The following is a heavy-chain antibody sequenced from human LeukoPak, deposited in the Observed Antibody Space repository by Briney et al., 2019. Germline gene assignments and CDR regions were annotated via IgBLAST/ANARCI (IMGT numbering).Heavy chain of an antibody. CDR3: ARSPNSSGYYYRAFDI. Sequence: PSETLSLTCTVSGGSISSYYWSWIRQPAGRGLEWIGRIYTSGSTNYNPSLKSRVTMPIDTSKNQFSLKLSSVTAADTAVYYCARSPNSSGYYYRAFDIWGQGTMVTASS. CDR1: GGSISSYY. D-gene: IGHD3-22*01. J-gene: IGHJ3*02. V-gene: IGHV4-4*07. CDR2: IYTSGST.